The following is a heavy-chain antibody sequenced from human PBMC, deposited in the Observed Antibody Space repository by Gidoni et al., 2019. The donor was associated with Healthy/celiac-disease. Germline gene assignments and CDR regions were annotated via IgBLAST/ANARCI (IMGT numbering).Heavy chain of an antibody. V-gene: IGHV4-31*03. Sequence: QVQLQESGPGLVKPSQTLSLTCTVSGGSISSGGSYWSWIRQHPGKGLEWIGYIYYSGSTYYNPSLKSRVTISVDTSKNQFSLKLSSVTAADTAVYYCARGPVLRYFDWFPHRFDYWGQGTLVTVSS. CDR3: ARGPVLRYFDWFPHRFDY. J-gene: IGHJ4*02. CDR1: GGSISSGGSY. CDR2: IYYSGST. D-gene: IGHD3-9*01.